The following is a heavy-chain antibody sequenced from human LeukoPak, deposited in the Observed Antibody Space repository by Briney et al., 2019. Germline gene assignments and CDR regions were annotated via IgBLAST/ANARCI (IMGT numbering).Heavy chain of an antibody. CDR3: ASFSIRTGAYYLDV. J-gene: IGHJ6*03. V-gene: IGHV3-48*04. Sequence: PGGSLRLSCVASGFTFSTYNMNWVRQAPGRGLEWVSHISPRGTTRYYADSVKGRFTISRDNAKNSLHLKMSSRRVEDSAVYYCASFSIRTGAYYLDVWGKGTTVAVSS. CDR2: ISPRGTTR. CDR1: GFTFSTYN. D-gene: IGHD2/OR15-2a*01.